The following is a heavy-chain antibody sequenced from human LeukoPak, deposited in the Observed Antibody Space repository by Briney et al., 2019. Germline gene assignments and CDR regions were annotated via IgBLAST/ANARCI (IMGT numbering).Heavy chain of an antibody. V-gene: IGHV3-53*01. CDR1: GFIVSNSY. CDR2: IYSGGGT. J-gene: IGHJ4*02. D-gene: IGHD3-22*01. CDR3: ARDSSGPAF. Sequence: GGSLRLSCAASGFIVSNSYMSWVRQAPGKGLDWVSVIYSGGGTFHSDSVKGRFTVSGDYSKNTLYLQMNNLRADDTAVYYCARDSSGPAFWGQGTLVTASS.